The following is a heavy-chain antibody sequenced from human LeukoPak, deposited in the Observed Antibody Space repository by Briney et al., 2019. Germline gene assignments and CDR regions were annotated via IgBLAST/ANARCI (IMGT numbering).Heavy chain of an antibody. J-gene: IGHJ4*02. Sequence: PSETLSLTCAVYGGSFSGYYWSWIRQPPGKGLEWIGEINHSGSTNYNPSLKSRVTISVDTSKNQFSLKLSSVTAADTAVYYCARGLQWLVKYYFDYWGQGTLVTVSS. CDR1: GGSFSGYY. CDR2: INHSGST. V-gene: IGHV4-34*01. CDR3: ARGLQWLVKYYFDY. D-gene: IGHD6-19*01.